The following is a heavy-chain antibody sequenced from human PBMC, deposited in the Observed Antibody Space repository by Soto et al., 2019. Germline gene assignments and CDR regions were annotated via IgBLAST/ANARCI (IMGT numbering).Heavy chain of an antibody. D-gene: IGHD6-13*01. CDR3: AFIAAAGMFGYYYYGMDV. CDR2: ISAYNGNT. CDR1: GYTFTSYG. Sequence: ASVKVSCKASGYTFTSYGISWVRQAPGQGLEWMGWISAYNGNTNYAQKLQGRVTMTTDTSTSTAYMELRSLRSDDTAVYYCAFIAAAGMFGYYYYGMDVWGQGTTVTVSS. V-gene: IGHV1-18*01. J-gene: IGHJ6*02.